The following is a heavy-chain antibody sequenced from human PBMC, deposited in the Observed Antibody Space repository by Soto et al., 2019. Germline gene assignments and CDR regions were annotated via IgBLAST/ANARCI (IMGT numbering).Heavy chain of an antibody. CDR1: GGSISSSSYY. CDR3: ARGLITMVRGNWFDP. D-gene: IGHD3-10*01. Sequence: PSETLSLTCTVSGGSISSSSYYWGWIRQPPGKGLEWIGSIYYSGSTYYNPSLKSRVTISVDTSKNQFSLKLSSVTAADTAVYYCARGLITMVRGNWFDPWGQGTLVTVSS. V-gene: IGHV4-39*01. CDR2: IYYSGST. J-gene: IGHJ5*02.